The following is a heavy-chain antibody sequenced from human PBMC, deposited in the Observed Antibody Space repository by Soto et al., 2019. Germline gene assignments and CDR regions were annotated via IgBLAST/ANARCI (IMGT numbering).Heavy chain of an antibody. CDR3: ARVDSSGWKNWYFDL. Sequence: EVQLVESGGGLVQPGGSLRLSCAASGFTFSSYWMSWVRQAPGKGLEWVANIKQDGSEKYYVDSVKGRFTISRDNAKNSLYLQMNSLRAEDTPVYYCARVDSSGWKNWYFDLWGRGTLVTVSS. CDR1: GFTFSSYW. J-gene: IGHJ2*01. D-gene: IGHD6-19*01. CDR2: IKQDGSEK. V-gene: IGHV3-7*03.